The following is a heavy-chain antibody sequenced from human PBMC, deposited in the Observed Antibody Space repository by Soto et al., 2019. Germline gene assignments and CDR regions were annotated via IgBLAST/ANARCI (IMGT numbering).Heavy chain of an antibody. D-gene: IGHD6-19*01. Sequence: ASVKVSCKASGYTFTSYYMHWVRQAPGQGLEWMGIINPSGGSTSYAQKFQGRVTMTRDTSTSTVYMELSSLRSEDTAVCYCARDKKEPFRGGIAVAGGSWGQGTLVPVSS. CDR2: INPSGGST. CDR1: GYTFTSYY. V-gene: IGHV1-46*01. CDR3: ARDKKEPFRGGIAVAGGS. J-gene: IGHJ5*02.